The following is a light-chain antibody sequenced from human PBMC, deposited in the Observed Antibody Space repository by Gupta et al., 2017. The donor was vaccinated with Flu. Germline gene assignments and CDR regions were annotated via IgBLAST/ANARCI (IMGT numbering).Light chain of an antibody. CDR1: SPNIGSNY. CDR3: AAWDDSLSGRV. J-gene: IGLJ3*02. Sequence: QSVLTHPPSASGTPGHRVTISCYGSSPNIGSNYVYWYQQLPGTAPKLLIYRNNQRPSGVPDRFSGSKSGTSASLAISGLRSEDEADYYCAAWDDSLSGRVFGGGTKLTVL. V-gene: IGLV1-47*01. CDR2: RNN.